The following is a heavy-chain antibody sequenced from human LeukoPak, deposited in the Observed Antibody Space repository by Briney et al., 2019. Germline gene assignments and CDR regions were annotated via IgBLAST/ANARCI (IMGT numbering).Heavy chain of an antibody. D-gene: IGHD5-18*01. Sequence: GGSLRLSCSPSAFTLRNYATSWVRQAPGMGLEWVSLVSGSGDSTYYADSVKGRFTISRNNTKNMLYLQMNSLRTAVTAIYYCANDTGYNYGYDYWGQGTLATVSS. CDR3: ANDTGYNYGYDY. V-gene: IGHV3-23*01. CDR1: AFTLRNYA. CDR2: VSGSGDST. J-gene: IGHJ4*02.